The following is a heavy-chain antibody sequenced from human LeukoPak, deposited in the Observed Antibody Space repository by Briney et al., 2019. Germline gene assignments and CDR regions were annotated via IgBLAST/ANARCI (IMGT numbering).Heavy chain of an antibody. CDR2: INSGDST. Sequence: TGGSLRLSCAASGFTVSTNYMSWVRQAPGKGLEWVSVINSGDSTYYADSVKSTFTISRDISKNTLDMQMNGLRAEDTAVYYCAKDLRARYYYGSGTGSWGQGTLVTVSS. J-gene: IGHJ4*02. V-gene: IGHV3-66*01. D-gene: IGHD3-10*01. CDR1: GFTVSTNY. CDR3: AKDLRARYYYGSGTGS.